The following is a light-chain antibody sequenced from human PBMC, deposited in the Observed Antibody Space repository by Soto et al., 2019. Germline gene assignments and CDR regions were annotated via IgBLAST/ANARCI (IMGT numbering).Light chain of an antibody. CDR2: GAS. V-gene: IGKV3-20*01. CDR3: KQYGSSPLFT. Sequence: EIVLTQSPGTLSLSPGERATLSCRASQSVSSSYLAWYQQKPGQAPMLLIYGASSRATGIPDRFSGSGSGTDFTLTISRLEPEDVAVYYCKQYGSSPLFTFGPGTKVDIK. CDR1: QSVSSSY. J-gene: IGKJ3*01.